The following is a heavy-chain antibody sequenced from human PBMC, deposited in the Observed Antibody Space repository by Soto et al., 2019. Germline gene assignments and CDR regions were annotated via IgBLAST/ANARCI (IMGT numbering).Heavy chain of an antibody. J-gene: IGHJ5*02. CDR2: IYHSGSA. V-gene: IGHV4-4*02. CDR3: ATLPPRIELRILPIPT. Sequence: QVQLRQSGPGLVKPSGTLSLTCAVSGASVSSSTWWSWVRQSPGKGLEWIGEIYHSGSANYNPSLRGRATKSVDKSNNQFALKMRYMTAADTAVYYCATLPPRIELRILPIPTWGQGTLVSVSS. D-gene: IGHD2-15*01. CDR1: GASVSSSTW.